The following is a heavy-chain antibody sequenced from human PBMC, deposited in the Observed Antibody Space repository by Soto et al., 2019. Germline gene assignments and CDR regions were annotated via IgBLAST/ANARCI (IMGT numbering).Heavy chain of an antibody. CDR3: ARDLGGSYYSDAFDI. V-gene: IGHV3-74*01. J-gene: IGHJ3*02. Sequence: GGSLRLSCAASGFTFTDYWTHWVRQAPGKGLVWVSRINSDGSRTSYADSVTGRFTISRDNAKNTLYLQMNSLRAEDTAVYYCARDLGGSYYSDAFDIWGQGTMVTVSS. CDR1: GFTFTDYW. D-gene: IGHD1-26*01. CDR2: INSDGSRT.